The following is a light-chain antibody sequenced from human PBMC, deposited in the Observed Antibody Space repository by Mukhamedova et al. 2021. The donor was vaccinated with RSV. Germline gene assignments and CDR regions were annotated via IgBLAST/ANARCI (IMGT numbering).Light chain of an antibody. V-gene: IGKV3-15*01. CDR2: GAS. J-gene: IGKJ1*01. CDR3: QQYNNWLWT. CDR1: QSVSSN. Sequence: ASQSVSSNLAWYQQKPGQAPRLLIYGASTRATGIPARFSGSGSGTEFTLTISSMQSEDFAVYYCQQYNNWLWTFGQGTKVEIK.